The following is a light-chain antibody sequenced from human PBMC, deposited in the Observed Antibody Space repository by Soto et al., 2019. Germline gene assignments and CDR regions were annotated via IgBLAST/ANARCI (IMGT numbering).Light chain of an antibody. CDR3: QQYSRSPRT. CDR1: QSVTSNY. V-gene: IGKV3-20*01. CDR2: GAS. J-gene: IGKJ1*01. Sequence: IVIAESAATLSVSPRELASLSCRASQSVTSNYLAWYQQKPGQAPRLLIYGASNRATGIPDRFSGSGSETDFTLTISRLEPEDFAVYYCQQYSRSPRTFGQGTKVDI.